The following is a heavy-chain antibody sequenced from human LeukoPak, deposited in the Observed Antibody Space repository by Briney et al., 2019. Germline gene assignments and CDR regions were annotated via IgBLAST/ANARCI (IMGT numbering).Heavy chain of an antibody. CDR2: INHSGST. V-gene: IGHV4-34*01. D-gene: IGHD3-10*01. J-gene: IGHJ4*02. CDR1: GGSFSGYY. Sequence: SETLSLTCAVYGGSFSGYYWSWIRQPPGKGLEWIGEINHSGSTNYNPSLKSRVTMSVDTSKNQFSLKLSSVTAADTAVYYCARDFGKRKPFDYWGQGTLVTVSS. CDR3: ARDFGKRKPFDY.